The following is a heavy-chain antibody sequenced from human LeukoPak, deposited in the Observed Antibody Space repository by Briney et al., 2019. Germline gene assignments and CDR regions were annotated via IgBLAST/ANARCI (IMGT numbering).Heavy chain of an antibody. J-gene: IGHJ5*02. CDR2: ISSSSSYI. CDR3: ARAHSSGWYWFDP. Sequence: PAESLTLSCAASGFTFSSYSMNWVRQAPGQGLELVSSISSSSSYIYYADSVTGRFTISRDNAKNSLYLQMNSLRAENTAVYYCARAHSSGWYWFDPWGQGTLVTVSS. V-gene: IGHV3-21*01. D-gene: IGHD6-19*01. CDR1: GFTFSSYS.